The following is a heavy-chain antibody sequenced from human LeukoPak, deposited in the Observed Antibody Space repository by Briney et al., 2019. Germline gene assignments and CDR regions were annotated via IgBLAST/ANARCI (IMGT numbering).Heavy chain of an antibody. J-gene: IGHJ4*02. D-gene: IGHD1-26*01. CDR2: MYYSGST. CDR3: ARHVNSNGSPSDY. V-gene: IGHV4-39*01. Sequence: SETLSLTCTVSGDSISSSSYYWGWFRQPPGNGLEWIGTMYYSGSTHYNPSLKSRVTISVDTSKNQLSLKLRSVTAADTAVYYCARHVNSNGSPSDYWGQGTLVTVSS. CDR1: GDSISSSSYY.